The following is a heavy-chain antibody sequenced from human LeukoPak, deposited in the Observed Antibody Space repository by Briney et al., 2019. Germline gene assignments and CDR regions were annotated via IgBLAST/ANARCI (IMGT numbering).Heavy chain of an antibody. Sequence: PGGSLRLSCAATGFTFSSYAMNWVRQAPGKGLEWVSVIYSGGSTYYADSVKGRFTISRDNSKNTLYLQMNSLRAEDTAVYYCARGAYSLALSFDYWGQGTLVTVSS. CDR3: ARGAYSLALSFDY. V-gene: IGHV3-66*01. J-gene: IGHJ4*02. CDR2: IYSGGST. D-gene: IGHD6-13*01. CDR1: GFTFSSYA.